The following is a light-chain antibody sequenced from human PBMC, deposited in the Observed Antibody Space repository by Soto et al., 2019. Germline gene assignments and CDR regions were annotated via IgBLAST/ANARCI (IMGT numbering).Light chain of an antibody. CDR1: QSISIN. CDR3: QQFRNWPWT. CDR2: GAS. Sequence: EIVLTQSPGTLSVSPGDRVTLSCRASQSISINLAFYQHKPGQAPRLLIHGASTRATGVPARISGSGSGTEFTLTISSLQSEDFAVYYCQQFRNWPWTFGQGTKVDIK. J-gene: IGKJ1*01. V-gene: IGKV3D-15*01.